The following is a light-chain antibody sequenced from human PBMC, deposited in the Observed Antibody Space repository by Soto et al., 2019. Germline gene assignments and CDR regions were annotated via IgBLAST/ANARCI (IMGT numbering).Light chain of an antibody. CDR1: QSISSW. J-gene: IGKJ2*01. Sequence: DIQMTQSPSTLSASVGDRVTITCRASQSISSWLAWYQQKPGKAPKLLIYDASSLESGVPSRFSGSGSGTEFTLTISSLQPDEFATYYCQQYISYSPYTFGQGTKLEIK. CDR3: QQYISYSPYT. CDR2: DAS. V-gene: IGKV1-5*01.